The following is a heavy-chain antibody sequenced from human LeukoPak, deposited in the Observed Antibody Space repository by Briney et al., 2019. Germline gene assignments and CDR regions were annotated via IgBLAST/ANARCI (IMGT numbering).Heavy chain of an antibody. CDR1: GFTFSSYA. V-gene: IGHV3-23*01. D-gene: IGHD2-15*01. CDR3: AKDRIVVVVAATVFDY. Sequence: GGSLRLSCAASGFTFSSYAMSWVRQAPGKGLEWVSAISGSGGSTYYADSVKGRFTISRDNSKNTLYLQMNSLRAEDTAVYYCAKDRIVVVVAATVFDYWGQGTLVTVSS. J-gene: IGHJ4*02. CDR2: ISGSGGST.